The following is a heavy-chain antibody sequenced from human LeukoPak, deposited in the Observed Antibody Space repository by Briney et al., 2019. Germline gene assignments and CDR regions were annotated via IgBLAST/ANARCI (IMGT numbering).Heavy chain of an antibody. D-gene: IGHD3-22*01. Sequence: PGGSLRLSCAASGFTFSSYWMSWVRQAPGKGLEWVANIKKDGSEKYYVDSVKGRFTISRDNAKNSLYLQMNSLRAEDTAVYYCARDNFLSARGYYYYWGQGTLVTVSS. CDR3: ARDNFLSARGYYYY. CDR2: IKKDGSEK. CDR1: GFTFSSYW. J-gene: IGHJ4*02. V-gene: IGHV3-7*01.